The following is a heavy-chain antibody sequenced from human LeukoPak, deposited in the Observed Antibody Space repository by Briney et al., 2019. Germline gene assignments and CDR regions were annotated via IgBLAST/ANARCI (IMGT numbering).Heavy chain of an antibody. D-gene: IGHD6-13*01. V-gene: IGHV3-73*01. Sequence: GGSLRLSCVASGFTFSGSAMHWVRQASGKGLEWVGRIRSKANSYATAYAASVKGRFTISRDDSKNTAYLQMNSLKTEDTAVYYCTRPGIAAAGDYWGQGTLVTVSS. CDR1: GFTFSGSA. CDR3: TRPGIAAAGDY. CDR2: IRSKANSYAT. J-gene: IGHJ4*02.